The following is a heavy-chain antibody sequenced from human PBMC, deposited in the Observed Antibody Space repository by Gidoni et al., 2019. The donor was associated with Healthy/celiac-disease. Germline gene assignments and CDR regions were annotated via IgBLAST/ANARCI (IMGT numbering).Heavy chain of an antibody. J-gene: IGHJ1*01. CDR1: GFTFSSYA. D-gene: IGHD3-10*01. Sequence: EVQLLESGGGLVQPGGSLRLSCAASGFTFSSYAMIWVRQAQGKGLEWVAAISGSGGITYYAYSVKGRFTISRDNSKNTLYRQMNSLRAEDTAVYYCAKFLLWFGESIEYFQHWGQGTLVTVSS. CDR2: ISGSGGIT. CDR3: AKFLLWFGESIEYFQH. V-gene: IGHV3-23*01.